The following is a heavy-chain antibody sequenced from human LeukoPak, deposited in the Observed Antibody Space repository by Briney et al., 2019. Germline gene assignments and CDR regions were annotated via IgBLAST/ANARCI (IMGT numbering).Heavy chain of an antibody. D-gene: IGHD2-15*01. J-gene: IGHJ2*01. CDR1: GFTVSSNY. Sequence: GGSLRLSCAASGFTVSSNYMSWVRQAPGKGLEWVSVIYSGGSTYYADSVKGRFTISRDNSKNTLYLQINSLRAEDTAVYYCAKVVSTYWYFDLWGRGTLVTVSS. CDR2: IYSGGST. CDR3: AKVVSTYWYFDL. V-gene: IGHV3-53*01.